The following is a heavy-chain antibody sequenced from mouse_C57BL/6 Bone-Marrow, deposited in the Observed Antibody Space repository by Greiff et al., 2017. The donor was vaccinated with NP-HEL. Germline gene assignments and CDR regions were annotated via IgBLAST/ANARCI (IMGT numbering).Heavy chain of an antibody. J-gene: IGHJ2*01. CDR1: GYTFTSYW. CDR2: IDPSDSYT. CDR3: ARPPYYYGSDY. V-gene: IGHV1-50*01. Sequence: QVQLQQPGAELVKPGASVKLSCKASGYTFTSYWMQWVKQRPGQGLEWIGEIDPSDSYTNYNQKFKGKATLTVDTYSSTAYMQLSSLTSEDSAVYYCARPPYYYGSDYWGQGTTLTVSS. D-gene: IGHD1-1*01.